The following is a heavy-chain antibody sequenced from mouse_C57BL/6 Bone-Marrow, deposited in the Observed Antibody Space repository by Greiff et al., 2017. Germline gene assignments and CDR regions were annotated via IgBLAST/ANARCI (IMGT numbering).Heavy chain of an antibody. D-gene: IGHD2-10*02. CDR1: GFSLSTFGMG. CDR2: IWWDDDK. J-gene: IGHJ1*03. V-gene: IGHV8-8*01. CDR3: ARIEGYGGFDV. Sequence: QVTLKESGPGILQPSQTLSLTCSFSGFSLSTFGMGVGWIRQPSGKGLEWLAHIWWDDDKYYNPALKGRLIISKNTSKNQVFLKSAKVDTADTATYYCARIEGYGGFDVWGTGTTVTVSS.